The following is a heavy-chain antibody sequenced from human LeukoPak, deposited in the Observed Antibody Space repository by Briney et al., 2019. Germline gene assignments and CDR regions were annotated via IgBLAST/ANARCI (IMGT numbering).Heavy chain of an antibody. CDR2: IYPGDSDT. CDR3: ARHVTSSWYPLGYYYYYSMDV. D-gene: IGHD6-13*01. V-gene: IGHV5-51*01. J-gene: IGHJ6*03. CDR1: GYSFTNYW. Sequence: GESLKISCKGSGYSFTNYWIGWVRQMPGKGLEWMGIIYPGDSDTRYSPSFQGQVTISADKSISTAYLQWSSLKASDTAMYYCARHVTSSWYPLGYYYYYSMDVWGKGTTVTVSS.